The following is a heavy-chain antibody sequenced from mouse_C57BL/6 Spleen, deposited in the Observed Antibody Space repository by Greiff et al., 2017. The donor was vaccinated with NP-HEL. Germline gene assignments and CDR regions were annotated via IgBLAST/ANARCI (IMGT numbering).Heavy chain of an antibody. J-gene: IGHJ4*01. Sequence: VKVVESGGGLVKPGGSLKLSCAASGFTFSDYGMHWVRQAPEKGLEWVAYISSGSSTISYADTVKGRFTISSDNAKNNLFLQMTSLRSEDTAMYYCARTTMITSYAMDYWGQGTSVTVSS. D-gene: IGHD2-4*01. V-gene: IGHV5-17*01. CDR3: ARTTMITSYAMDY. CDR2: ISSGSSTI. CDR1: GFTFSDYG.